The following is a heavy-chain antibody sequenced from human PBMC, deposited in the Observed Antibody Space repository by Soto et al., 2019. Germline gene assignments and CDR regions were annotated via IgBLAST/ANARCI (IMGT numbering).Heavy chain of an antibody. D-gene: IGHD2-15*01. CDR1: GFTFSSYG. CDR2: ISYDGSNK. V-gene: IGHV3-30*18. CDR3: EKEPYSGPLDY. Sequence: QVQLVESGGGVVQPGRSLRLSCAASGFTFSSYGMHWVRQAPGKGLEWVAVISYDGSNKYYADSVKGRFTISRDNSKNTLYLQMNSLRAEDTAVYCCEKEPYSGPLDYWGQGTLVTVSS. J-gene: IGHJ4*02.